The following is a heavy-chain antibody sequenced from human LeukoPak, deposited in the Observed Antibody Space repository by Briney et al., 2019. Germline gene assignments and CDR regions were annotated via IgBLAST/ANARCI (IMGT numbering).Heavy chain of an antibody. D-gene: IGHD5-12*01. J-gene: IGHJ5*02. Sequence: ASVKVSCKASGYTFTSYGISWVRQAPGQGLEWMGWISAYNGNTNYAQKLQGRVTMTTDTSTSTAYMELRSLRSDDMAVYYCARGSQALRGYSGYANWFDPWGQGTLVTVSS. CDR1: GYTFTSYG. CDR3: ARGSQALRGYSGYANWFDP. V-gene: IGHV1-18*03. CDR2: ISAYNGNT.